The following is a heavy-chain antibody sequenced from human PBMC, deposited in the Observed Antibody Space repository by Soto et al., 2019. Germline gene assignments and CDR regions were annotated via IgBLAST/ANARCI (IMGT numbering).Heavy chain of an antibody. CDR1: GFTVSSNY. J-gene: IGHJ4*02. Sequence: GGSLRLSCAASGFTVSSNYMSWVRQAPGKGLEWVSVIYSGGSTYYADSVKGRFTISRDNSKNTLYLQMNSLRAEDTAVYYCAREPCNGGNSYFDYWGQGTLVTVSS. CDR2: IYSGGST. D-gene: IGHD2-21*02. CDR3: AREPCNGGNSYFDY. V-gene: IGHV3-53*01.